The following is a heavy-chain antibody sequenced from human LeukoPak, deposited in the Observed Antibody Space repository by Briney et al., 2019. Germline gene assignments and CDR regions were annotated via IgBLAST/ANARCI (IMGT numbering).Heavy chain of an antibody. Sequence: GGSLRLSCAASGFTFSSYAMHWVRQAPGKGLEWVAVISYDGSNKYYADSVKGRFTISRDNSKNTLYLQMNSLRAEDTAVYYCAKYTAGYDFWSGGYYFDYWGQGTLVTVSS. J-gene: IGHJ4*02. CDR3: AKYTAGYDFWSGGYYFDY. CDR2: ISYDGSNK. CDR1: GFTFSSYA. D-gene: IGHD3-3*01. V-gene: IGHV3-30-3*02.